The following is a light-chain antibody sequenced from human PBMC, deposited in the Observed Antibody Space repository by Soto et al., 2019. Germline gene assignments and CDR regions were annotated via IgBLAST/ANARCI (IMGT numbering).Light chain of an antibody. V-gene: IGKV3-20*01. CDR1: QSVSSSY. CDR2: GAS. J-gene: IGKJ3*01. CDR3: QEYGSSPPA. Sequence: EIVLTQSPGTLSLSPGERATLSCRASQSVSSSYLAWYQQKPGQAPRLLIYGASSRATGIPDRFSGSGSGPDFTLTISRLEPADFAVYYCQEYGSSPPAFGPGTKVDIK.